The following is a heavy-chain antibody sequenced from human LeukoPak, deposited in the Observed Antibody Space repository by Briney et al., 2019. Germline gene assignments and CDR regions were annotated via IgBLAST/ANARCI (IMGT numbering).Heavy chain of an antibody. CDR1: GGSISSGSYY. Sequence: SQTLSLTCTVSGGSISSGSYYWSWIRQPAGKGLEWIGRIYTSGSTNYNLSLKSRVTISVDTSKNQFSLKLSSVTAADTAVYYCARGGRFGAVAGTMDYWGQGTLVTVSS. J-gene: IGHJ4*02. CDR2: IYTSGST. D-gene: IGHD6-19*01. CDR3: ARGGRFGAVAGTMDY. V-gene: IGHV4-61*02.